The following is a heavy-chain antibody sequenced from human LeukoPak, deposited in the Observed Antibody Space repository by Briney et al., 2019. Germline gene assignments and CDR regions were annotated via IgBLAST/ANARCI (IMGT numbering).Heavy chain of an antibody. D-gene: IGHD2-21*01. J-gene: IGHJ4*02. V-gene: IGHV3-23*01. Sequence: PGGSLRLSCAASGFTFSSYALSWVRQAPGKGLEWVSTVTGGGTVTYSADSVKGRFIISRDNSRNTLYLHMNSLRAEDTAFYYCARSPSTDSPWDYWGQGTLVTVSS. CDR2: VTGGGTVT. CDR1: GFTFSSYA. CDR3: ARSPSTDSPWDY.